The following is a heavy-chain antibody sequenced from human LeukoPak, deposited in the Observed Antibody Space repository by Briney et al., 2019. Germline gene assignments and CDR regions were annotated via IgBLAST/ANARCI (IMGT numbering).Heavy chain of an antibody. J-gene: IGHJ2*01. CDR3: ARHLSPRGYSHGWYFDL. CDR1: GGSISSYY. D-gene: IGHD5-18*01. Sequence: SETLSLTCSVSGGSISSYYWSWIRQAPGKGLEWIGYIDDSGSTNYNPSLKSRVTILIDTSNNQFSLKLSSVTAADTAIYYCARHLSPRGYSHGWYFDLWGRGTLVTVSS. CDR2: IDDSGST. V-gene: IGHV4-59*08.